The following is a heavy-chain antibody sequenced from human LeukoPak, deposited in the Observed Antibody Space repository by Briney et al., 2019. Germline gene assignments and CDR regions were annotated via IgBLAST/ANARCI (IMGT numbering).Heavy chain of an antibody. V-gene: IGHV4-34*01. D-gene: IGHD3-10*01. CDR3: ARGGHYYGSGNYYNLIDY. J-gene: IGHJ4*02. Sequence: SETLSLTCAVYGGSFSSYNWTWIRQPPGKGLEWIGEINHSGSTNCNPSLKSRVTISADTSKNQFSLKLSSVTAADTAVYFGARGGHYYGSGNYYNLIDYWDQGTLVTVSP. CDR1: GGSFSSYN. CDR2: INHSGST.